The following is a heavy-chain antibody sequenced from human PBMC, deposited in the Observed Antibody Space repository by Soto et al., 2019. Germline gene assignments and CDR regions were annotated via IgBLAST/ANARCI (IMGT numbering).Heavy chain of an antibody. J-gene: IGHJ5*02. CDR2: VNPISGDT. D-gene: IGHD3-10*01. Sequence: QIQLVQSGAEVKKPGASVKVSCRASGYTFTGYYLHWVRQAPGQGLEWMGWVNPISGDTNYAKKFQDRVIMTRDRAITTVHMELSRLRYDDTAVYYCAREEGFRITMDRGRWFDPWGQGTLVTVAS. CDR1: GYTFTGYY. V-gene: IGHV1-2*02. CDR3: AREEGFRITMDRGRWFDP.